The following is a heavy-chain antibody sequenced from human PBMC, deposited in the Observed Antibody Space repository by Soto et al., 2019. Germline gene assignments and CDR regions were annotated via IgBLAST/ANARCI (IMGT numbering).Heavy chain of an antibody. D-gene: IGHD6-19*01. CDR2: TYYRSKWFN. Sequence: SQTLSLTCAISGDSVSSNSAAWKWIRQXPSRGLEWLGRTYYRSKWFNDYVVSVKSRITINPDTSKNQFSLQLNSVTPEDTAVYYCARDMAVAGTLNWFDPLGQGTLVTVSS. CDR3: ARDMAVAGTLNWFDP. J-gene: IGHJ5*02. V-gene: IGHV6-1*01. CDR1: GDSVSSNSAA.